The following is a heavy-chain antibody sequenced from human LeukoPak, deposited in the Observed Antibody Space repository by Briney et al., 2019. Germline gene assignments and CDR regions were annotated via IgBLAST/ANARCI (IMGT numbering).Heavy chain of an antibody. V-gene: IGHV1-46*01. Sequence: ASVKVSCKASGYTFTSYYMHWVRQAPGQGLEWMGIINPSGGSTSYAQKFQGRVTMTRDMSTSTVYMELSSLRSEDTAVYYCARDLVSSGWTDYYYYYMDVWGKGTTVTVSS. D-gene: IGHD6-19*01. J-gene: IGHJ6*03. CDR1: GYTFTSYY. CDR3: ARDLVSSGWTDYYYYYMDV. CDR2: INPSGGST.